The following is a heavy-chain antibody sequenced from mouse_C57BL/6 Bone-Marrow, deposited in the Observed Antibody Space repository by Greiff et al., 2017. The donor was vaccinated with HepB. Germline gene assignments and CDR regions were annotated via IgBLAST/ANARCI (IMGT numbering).Heavy chain of an antibody. V-gene: IGHV1-69*01. CDR2: IDPSDSYT. CDR3: AREIKAWFAY. Sequence: QVQLQQPGAELVMPGASVKLSCKASGYTFTSYWMHWVKQRPGQGLEWIGEIDPSDSYTNYNQKFKGKSTLTVDKSSSTAYMQLSSLTSEDSAVYYCAREIKAWFAYWGQGTLVTVSA. D-gene: IGHD2-4*01. J-gene: IGHJ3*01. CDR1: GYTFTSYW.